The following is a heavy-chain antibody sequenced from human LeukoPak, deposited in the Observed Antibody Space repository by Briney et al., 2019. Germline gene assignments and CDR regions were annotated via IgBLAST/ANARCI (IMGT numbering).Heavy chain of an antibody. D-gene: IGHD5-12*01. CDR3: ARGSYTGFDLYFDS. CDR2: MSKDGRTI. V-gene: IGHV3-48*03. J-gene: IGHJ4*02. CDR1: GFTQE. Sequence: TGGSLRLSCAASGFTQEMAWVRQAPGTGLEWVSYMSKDGRTIYYAGSVKGRFTISRDNTRNSLFLQLNSLSADDTGFYYCARGSYTGFDLYFDSWGQGTLVTISS.